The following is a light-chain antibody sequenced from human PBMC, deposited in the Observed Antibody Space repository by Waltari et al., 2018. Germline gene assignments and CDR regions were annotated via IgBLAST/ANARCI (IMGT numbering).Light chain of an antibody. CDR3: CSYAGSYTSL. Sequence: QSALTQPRSVSGSPGQSVTISCTGTSSDVGGYNSVSWYQQHPGKAPKLMIYDVSKRPSGVPDRFSGSKSGNTASLTISGLQAEDEADYYCCSYAGSYTSLFGGGTKLTVL. CDR1: SSDVGGYNS. V-gene: IGLV2-11*01. J-gene: IGLJ2*01. CDR2: DVS.